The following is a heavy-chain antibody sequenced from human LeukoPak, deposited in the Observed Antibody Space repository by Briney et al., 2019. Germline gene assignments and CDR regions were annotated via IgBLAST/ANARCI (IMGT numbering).Heavy chain of an antibody. CDR2: INAGNGNT. D-gene: IGHD3-22*01. CDR3: TFSGYYYGQFDY. CDR1: GYTFTSYA. V-gene: IGHV1-3*01. Sequence: ASVKLSCKASGYTFTSYAMHWVRQAPGQRLEWMGWINAGNGNTKYSQKFQGRVTITRDTSASTAYVELSSLRSEDTAVYYCTFSGYYYGQFDYWGQGTLVTVSS. J-gene: IGHJ4*02.